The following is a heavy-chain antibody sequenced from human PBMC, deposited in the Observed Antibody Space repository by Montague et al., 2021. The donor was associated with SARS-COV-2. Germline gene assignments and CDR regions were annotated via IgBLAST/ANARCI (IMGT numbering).Heavy chain of an antibody. D-gene: IGHD2-2*01. Sequence: SETLSLTCTVSGGFIRYSSYYWGWIRQPPGKGLEWIGSIYYSGSTYYNPPLKSRVTISVDTSKNQFSLKLSSVTAADTAVYYCVRGDEYPKIDFWGQGILVTVSS. CDR2: IYYSGST. V-gene: IGHV4-39*01. CDR1: GGFIRYSSYY. J-gene: IGHJ4*02. CDR3: VRGDEYPKIDF.